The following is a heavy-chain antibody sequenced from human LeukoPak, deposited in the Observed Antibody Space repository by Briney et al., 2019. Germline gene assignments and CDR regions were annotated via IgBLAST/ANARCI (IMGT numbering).Heavy chain of an antibody. V-gene: IGHV3-48*03. CDR2: ISSSDSTI. CDR1: GFTFSSYE. CDR3: ARDPYSSGFSWFDP. Sequence: GGSLRLSCAASGFTFSSYEMHWVRQPPGKGLEWVSYISSSDSTIYYADSVKGRFTISRDNAKNSLYLQMNSLRAEDTAVYYCARDPYSSGFSWFDPWGQGTLVTVSS. D-gene: IGHD6-19*01. J-gene: IGHJ5*02.